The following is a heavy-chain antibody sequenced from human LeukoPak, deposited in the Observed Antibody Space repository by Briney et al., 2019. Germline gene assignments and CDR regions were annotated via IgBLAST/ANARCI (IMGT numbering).Heavy chain of an antibody. V-gene: IGHV3-73*01. CDR1: GFIFSGSA. J-gene: IGHJ4*02. Sequence: QPGGSLRLSCAASGFIFSGSAMHWVRQAPGKGLEWVGRIKTKADTYATSYAASVKGRFTISRDNFQNTLFLQLNNLRVDDTAVYYCAKVNYYHPYFWGQGTLVTVSS. D-gene: IGHD3-22*01. CDR2: IKTKADTYAT. CDR3: AKVNYYHPYF.